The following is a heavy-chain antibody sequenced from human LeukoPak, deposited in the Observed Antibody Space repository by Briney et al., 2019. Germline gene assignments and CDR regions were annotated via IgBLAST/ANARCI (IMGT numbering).Heavy chain of an antibody. CDR2: IYPGDSDT. CDR3: ARDYSYDSSVGYYYY. CDR1: GYSFTSYW. J-gene: IGHJ4*02. V-gene: IGHV5-51*01. Sequence: GESLKISCKASGYSFTSYWIGWVRQMPGKGLEWMGIIYPGDSDTRYSPSFQGHVTISADKSISTAYLQWSSLKASDTAIYYCARDYSYDSSVGYYYYWGQGTLVTVSA. D-gene: IGHD3-22*01.